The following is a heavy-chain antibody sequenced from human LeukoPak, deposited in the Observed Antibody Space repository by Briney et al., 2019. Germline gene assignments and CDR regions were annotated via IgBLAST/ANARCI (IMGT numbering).Heavy chain of an antibody. CDR2: IYSGGST. D-gene: IGHD3-22*01. CDR3: ARESSGYYLYFDY. CDR1: GFTVSSNY. J-gene: IGHJ4*02. V-gene: IGHV3-53*01. Sequence: PGGSLRLSCAASGFTVSSNYMSWVRQAPGKGLEWVSVIYSGGSTYYADSVKGRFTISRDNSENTLYLQMNSLRAEDTAVYYCARESSGYYLYFDYWGQGTLVTVSS.